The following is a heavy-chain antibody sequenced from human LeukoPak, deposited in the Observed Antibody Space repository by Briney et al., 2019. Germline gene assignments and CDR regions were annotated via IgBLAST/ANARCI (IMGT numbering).Heavy chain of an antibody. J-gene: IGHJ4*02. D-gene: IGHD3-22*01. CDR1: GFTFSSYA. Sequence: GGSLRLSCAASGFTFSSYAMSWVRQAPGKGLEWVSAISGSGGSTYSADSVKGRFTISRDNAKNSLYLQMNSLRVEDTAVYYCARDYYRSLDYWGQGTLATVSS. CDR3: ARDYYRSLDY. CDR2: ISGSGGST. V-gene: IGHV3-23*01.